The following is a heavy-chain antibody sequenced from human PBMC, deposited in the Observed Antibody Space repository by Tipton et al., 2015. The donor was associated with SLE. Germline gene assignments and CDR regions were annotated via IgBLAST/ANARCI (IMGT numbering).Heavy chain of an antibody. Sequence: TLSLTCAVYGGSFSGYYWSWIRQPPGKGLEWIGEINHSGSTNYNPSLKSRVTISVDTSKNQFSLKLSSVTAADTAVYYCSRGLPGSGWGQGTLVTVSS. CDR2: INHSGST. J-gene: IGHJ4*02. CDR3: SRGLPGSG. V-gene: IGHV4-34*01. D-gene: IGHD3-10*01. CDR1: GGSFSGYY.